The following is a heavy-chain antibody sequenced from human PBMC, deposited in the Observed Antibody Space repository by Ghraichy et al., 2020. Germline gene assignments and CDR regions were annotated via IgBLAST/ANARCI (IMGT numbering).Heavy chain of an antibody. Sequence: LSLTCVASGFTFSTYWMHWVRQAPGKGLVWVSRINSDGSSTSYADSVKGRFSISRDKAKNTLYLQMNSLRAEDTAVYYCAREDVDFDYWGQGTLVTVSS. CDR3: AREDVDFDY. D-gene: IGHD3-16*01. J-gene: IGHJ4*02. CDR2: INSDGSST. V-gene: IGHV3-74*01. CDR1: GFTFSTYW.